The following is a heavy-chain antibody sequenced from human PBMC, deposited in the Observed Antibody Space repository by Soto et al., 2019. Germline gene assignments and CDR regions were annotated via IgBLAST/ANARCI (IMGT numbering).Heavy chain of an antibody. CDR3: ASLSSSSFYYYMDV. V-gene: IGHV4-59*08. D-gene: IGHD6-6*01. J-gene: IGHJ6*03. Sequence: SETLSLTCTVSGGSISSYYWSWIRQPPGKGLEWIGYIYYSGSTNYNPSLKSRVTISVDTSKNQFSLKLSSVTAADTAVYYCASLSSSSFYYYMDVWAKGTTLTVSS. CDR1: GGSISSYY. CDR2: IYYSGST.